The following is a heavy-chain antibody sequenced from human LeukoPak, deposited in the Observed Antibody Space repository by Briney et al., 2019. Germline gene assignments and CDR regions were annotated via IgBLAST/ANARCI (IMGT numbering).Heavy chain of an antibody. CDR1: GGTFSSYA. V-gene: IGHV1-69*04. CDR2: IIPILGIA. Sequence: ASVKVSCKASGGTFSSYAISWVRQAPGQGLEWMGRIIPILGIANYAQKFQGRVTITADKSTSTAYMELSSLRAEDTAVYYCAKDQARYYYDSSGFDYWGQGTLVTVSS. J-gene: IGHJ4*02. CDR3: AKDQARYYYDSSGFDY. D-gene: IGHD3-22*01.